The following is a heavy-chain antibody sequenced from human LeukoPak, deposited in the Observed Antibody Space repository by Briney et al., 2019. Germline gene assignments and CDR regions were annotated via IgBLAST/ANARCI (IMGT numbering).Heavy chain of an antibody. D-gene: IGHD1-26*01. CDR3: AKVGGSYYFFH. CDR1: GFTFSSYA. V-gene: IGHV3-23*01. CDR2: ISGSGGST. J-gene: IGHJ4*02. Sequence: GGSLRLSCAASGFTFSSYAMSWVRQAQGKGLNWVSAISGSGGSTYYADSVKGRFTISRDNSKNTLYLQMNSLRAEDTAVYYCAKVGGSYYFFHWSQGTLVTVSS.